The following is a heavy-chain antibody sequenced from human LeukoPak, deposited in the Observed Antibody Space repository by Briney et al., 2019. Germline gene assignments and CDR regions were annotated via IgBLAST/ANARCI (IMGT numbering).Heavy chain of an antibody. CDR2: IYYSGGT. Sequence: SETLSLTCTVSGGSISSSSYYWGWIRQPPGKGLEWIGSIYYSGGTYYNPSLKSRVTISVDTSKNQFSLKLSSVTAADTAVYYCARQAIVVDQANDYWGQGTLVTVSS. CDR3: ARQAIVVDQANDY. V-gene: IGHV4-39*01. CDR1: GGSISSSSYY. D-gene: IGHD3-22*01. J-gene: IGHJ4*02.